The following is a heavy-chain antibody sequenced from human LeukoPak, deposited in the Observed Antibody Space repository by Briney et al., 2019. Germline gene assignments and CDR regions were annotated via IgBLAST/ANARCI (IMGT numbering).Heavy chain of an antibody. Sequence: SVKVSCKASGGTFSSYAISWVRQAPGQGLEWMGGIIPIFGTANYAQKFQGRVTITTDESTSTAYMELSSLRSEDTAVYYCALGLLGDYYYGMDVWGQGTTVTVSS. V-gene: IGHV1-69*05. D-gene: IGHD3-16*01. CDR1: GGTFSSYA. CDR3: ALGLLGDYYYGMDV. J-gene: IGHJ6*02. CDR2: IIPIFGTA.